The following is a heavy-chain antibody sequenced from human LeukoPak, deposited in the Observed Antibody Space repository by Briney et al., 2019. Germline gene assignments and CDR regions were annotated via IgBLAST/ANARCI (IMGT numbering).Heavy chain of an antibody. CDR3: AREIPGTAPVF. V-gene: IGHV3-33*08. Sequence: PGGSLRLSCAVSGFTFSSYAMHWVRQAPGKGLEWVAAVWHGRSQQDYADSVKGRFTISRDDSKNTMFLQMGSLRAEDTAVYYCAREIPGTAPVFWGKETLVTVS. CDR2: VWHGRSQQ. J-gene: IGHJ4*02. CDR1: GFTFSSYA. D-gene: IGHD2-21*02.